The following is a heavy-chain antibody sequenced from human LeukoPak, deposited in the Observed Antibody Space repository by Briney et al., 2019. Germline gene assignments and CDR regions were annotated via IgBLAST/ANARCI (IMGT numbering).Heavy chain of an antibody. Sequence: PSETLSLTCAVYGGSFSGYYWSWIRQPPGKGLVWIGEINHSGSTNYNPSLKSRVTISVDKSKNQFSLKLSSVTAADTAVYYCARETTSSWYDLYYYYGMDVWGQGTTVTVSS. D-gene: IGHD6-13*01. CDR3: ARETTSSWYDLYYYYGMDV. CDR1: GGSFSGYY. J-gene: IGHJ6*02. CDR2: INHSGST. V-gene: IGHV4-34*01.